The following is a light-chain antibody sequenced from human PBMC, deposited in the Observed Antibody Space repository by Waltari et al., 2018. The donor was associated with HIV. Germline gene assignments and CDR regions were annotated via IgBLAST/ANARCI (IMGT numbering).Light chain of an antibody. CDR1: RSNIGAGYF. V-gene: IGLV1-40*01. CDR3: QSYDSSLRASV. CDR2: SDR. Sequence: QSALTQPPSVSGAPGQRVTISCTGNRSNIGAGYFLHWYQHLPGTAPKLLVYSDRQQPSGAPDRFSCSKSGPSSSLAITGLQAEDEADYYCQSYDSSLRASVFGGGTKLTVL. J-gene: IGLJ2*01.